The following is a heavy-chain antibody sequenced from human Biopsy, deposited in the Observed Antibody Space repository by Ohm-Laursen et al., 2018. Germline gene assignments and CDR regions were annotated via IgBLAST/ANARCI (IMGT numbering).Heavy chain of an antibody. CDR3: VGGQRGPPIGVTVPGDAFDL. D-gene: IGHD2/OR15-2a*01. J-gene: IGHJ3*01. CDR1: GVAFDTYA. CDR2: RIPYFNTI. Sequence: SVKVSCKASGVAFDTYAFGWVRQAPGQGLEWMGGRIPYFNTIYYARNFQDRAVITADQSARTTDMQLSGLRPDDTAVYYCVGGQRGPPIGVTVPGDAFDLWGPGTMVTVSP. V-gene: IGHV1-69*13.